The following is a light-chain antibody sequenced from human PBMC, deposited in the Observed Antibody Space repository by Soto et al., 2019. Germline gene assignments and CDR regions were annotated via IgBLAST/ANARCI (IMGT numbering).Light chain of an antibody. CDR3: YSYRSGSAHV. CDR1: SSDVGGYNR. V-gene: IGLV2-14*01. J-gene: IGLJ1*01. Sequence: QSVLTQPASVSGSPGQSITISCTGTSSDVGGYNRVSWYQQHPDKAPKLIIYEVTNRPSGISNRFSGSKSGDTASLTISGLQAEDKADYYCYSYRSGSAHVFGTGTKVTVL. CDR2: EVT.